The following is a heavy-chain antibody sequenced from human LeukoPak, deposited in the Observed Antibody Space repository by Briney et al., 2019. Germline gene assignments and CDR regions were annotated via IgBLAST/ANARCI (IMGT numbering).Heavy chain of an antibody. Sequence: GGSLRLSCAASGFTFSTYAMSWVRQAPRRGLEWVSSIIDSGGATYYADSVKGRFTISRDNSKNTLYLQMNSLRAEDTAVYYCAKRQWLDRGYFDYWGQGTLVTVSS. J-gene: IGHJ4*02. CDR3: AKRQWLDRGYFDY. CDR1: GFTFSTYA. V-gene: IGHV3-23*01. CDR2: IIDSGGAT. D-gene: IGHD6-19*01.